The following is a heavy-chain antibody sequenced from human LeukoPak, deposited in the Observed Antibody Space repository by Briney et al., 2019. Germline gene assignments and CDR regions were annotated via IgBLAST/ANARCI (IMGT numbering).Heavy chain of an antibody. CDR2: ISTYNGNT. V-gene: IGHV1-18*01. J-gene: IGHJ6*02. CDR1: GYTFTNYG. CDR3: ARATPYDSSGYYYLYYYGMDV. Sequence: ASVKVSCKASGYTFTNYGISWVRQAPGQGLEWMGWISTYNGNTNYAQKLQGRVTMTTDTSTSTAYMELRSLRSDDTAVYYCARATPYDSSGYYYLYYYGMDVWGQGTTVTVSS. D-gene: IGHD3-22*01.